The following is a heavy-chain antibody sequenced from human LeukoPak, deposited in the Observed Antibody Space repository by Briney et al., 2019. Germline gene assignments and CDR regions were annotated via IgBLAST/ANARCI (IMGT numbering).Heavy chain of an antibody. D-gene: IGHD3-3*01. Sequence: SETLSLTCTVSGGSISSYYWSWIRQPPGKGLEWIGYIYYSGSTNYNPSLKSRVTISVDTSKNQFSLKLSSVTAADTAVYYCARAVQTIFAVVTAFDPWGQGTLVTVSS. CDR1: GGSISSYY. J-gene: IGHJ5*02. CDR2: IYYSGST. V-gene: IGHV4-59*01. CDR3: ARAVQTIFAVVTAFDP.